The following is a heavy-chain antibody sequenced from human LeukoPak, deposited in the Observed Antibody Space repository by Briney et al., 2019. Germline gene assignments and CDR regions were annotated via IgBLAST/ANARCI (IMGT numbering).Heavy chain of an antibody. V-gene: IGHV1-2*02. J-gene: IGHJ3*02. D-gene: IGHD4-11*01. CDR3: TLVNGGYSNYGAFDI. CDR2: INPNSGGT. CDR1: GYNFTGYY. Sequence: ASVKVSCKASGYNFTGYYMHWVRQAPGQGLEWMGWINPNSGGTNYAQKFQGRVTMTRDTSISTAYMELSRLRSDDTAVYYCTLVNGGYSNYGAFDIWGQGTWSPSLQ.